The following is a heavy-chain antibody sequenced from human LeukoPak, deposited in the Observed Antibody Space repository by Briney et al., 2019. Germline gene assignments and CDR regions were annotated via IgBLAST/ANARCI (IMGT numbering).Heavy chain of an antibody. CDR1: GFNFARYA. D-gene: IGHD6-19*01. CDR2: ISWNSGSI. V-gene: IGHV3-9*01. CDR3: AKGPGIAVAGTIDY. Sequence: GGSLRLSCAASGFNFARYAMHWVRQAPGKGLEWVSGISWNSGSIGYADSVKGRFTISRDNAKNSLYLQMNSLRAEDTALYYCAKGPGIAVAGTIDYWGQGTLVTVSS. J-gene: IGHJ4*02.